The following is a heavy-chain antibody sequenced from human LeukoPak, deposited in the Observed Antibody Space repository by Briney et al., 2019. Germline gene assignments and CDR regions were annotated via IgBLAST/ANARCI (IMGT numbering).Heavy chain of an antibody. CDR3: ARITDYDYVWQPLNDAFDI. CDR1: GGSISGYY. J-gene: IGHJ3*02. Sequence: SETLSLTCTVSGGSISGYYWSWIRQPPGKGLEWIGYIPYSGSTTYNPSLKSRVTISLDTSRYQFSLRLSTVTAADTAVYYCARITDYDYVWQPLNDAFDIWGQGTMVTVSS. CDR2: IPYSGST. D-gene: IGHD3-16*01. V-gene: IGHV4-59*01.